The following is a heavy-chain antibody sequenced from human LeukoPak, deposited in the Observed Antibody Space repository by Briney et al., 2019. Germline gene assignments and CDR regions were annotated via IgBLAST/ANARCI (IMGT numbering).Heavy chain of an antibody. CDR2: IRSKANSYAT. Sequence: GGSLRLSCAASGFTVSSNYMSWVRQAPGKGLEWVGRIRSKANSYATAYAASVKGRFTISRDDSKNTAYLQMNSLKTEDTAVYYCTRRMEAARNYYYYYMDVWGKGTTVTVSS. V-gene: IGHV3-73*01. CDR3: TRRMEAARNYYYYYMDV. CDR1: GFTVSSNY. J-gene: IGHJ6*03. D-gene: IGHD6-6*01.